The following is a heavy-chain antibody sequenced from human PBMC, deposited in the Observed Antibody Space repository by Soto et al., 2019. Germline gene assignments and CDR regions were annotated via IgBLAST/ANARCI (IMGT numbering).Heavy chain of an antibody. V-gene: IGHV3-23*01. CDR3: AKERRPGWSSDY. D-gene: IGHD6-19*01. Sequence: GGSLRLSCAASGFTFSTYAMNWVRQAPGKGLEWVSGISGSGDSTYYADSVKGRFTVSRDNSKNTLYLQMNSLRAEDTAVFYCAKERRPGWSSDYRGPAPLVTLSS. CDR2: ISGSGDST. J-gene: IGHJ4*02. CDR1: GFTFSTYA.